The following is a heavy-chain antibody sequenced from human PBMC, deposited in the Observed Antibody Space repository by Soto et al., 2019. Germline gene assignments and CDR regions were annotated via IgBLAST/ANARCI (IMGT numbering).Heavy chain of an antibody. J-gene: IGHJ3*02. CDR1: GFTFSSYA. Sequence: EVQLVESGEGLVQPGGSLRLSCAASGFTFSSYAMHWVRQAPGKGLEYVSAISSNGGSTYYADSVKGRFTISRDNSKNTLYLQMGSLRAEDMAVYYCARGEWELTGGAFDIWGQGTMVTVSS. CDR3: ARGEWELTGGAFDI. CDR2: ISSNGGST. V-gene: IGHV3-64*02. D-gene: IGHD1-26*01.